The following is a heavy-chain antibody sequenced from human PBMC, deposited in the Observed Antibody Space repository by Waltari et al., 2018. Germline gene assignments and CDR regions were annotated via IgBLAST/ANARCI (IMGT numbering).Heavy chain of an antibody. J-gene: IGHJ4*02. CDR1: GYTFTGHS. CDR2: INPNSGGT. CDR3: ARARVRGVIPAAGY. Sequence: QVQLVQSGAEVKKPGASVKVSCKASGYTFTGHSIHSVRPAPGQGLEWMGWINPNSGGTNYAQKFQGRVTMTRDTSISTAYMELSRLRSDDTAVYYCARARVRGVIPAAGYWGQGTLVTVSS. V-gene: IGHV1-2*02. D-gene: IGHD3-10*01.